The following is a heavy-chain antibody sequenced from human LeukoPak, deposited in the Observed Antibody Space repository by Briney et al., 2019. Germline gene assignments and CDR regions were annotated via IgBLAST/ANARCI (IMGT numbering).Heavy chain of an antibody. J-gene: IGHJ5*02. V-gene: IGHV1-69*13. CDR3: AREESSGANWFDP. CDR2: IIPIFGTA. D-gene: IGHD6-25*01. Sequence: SVKVSCKASGGTFSSYAISWVRQAPGQGLEWMGGIIPIFGTANYAQKFQGRVTITADESTNTAYMELSSLRSEDTAVYYCAREESSGANWFDPWGQGTLVTVSS. CDR1: GGTFSSYA.